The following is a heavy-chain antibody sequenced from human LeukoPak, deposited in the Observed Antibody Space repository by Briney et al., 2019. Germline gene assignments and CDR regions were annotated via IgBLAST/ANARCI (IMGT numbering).Heavy chain of an antibody. J-gene: IGHJ4*02. Sequence: GGSLRLSCAASGFTFSSYAMHWVRQAPGKGLEWVAVISYDGSNKYYADSVKGRFTISRDNSKNTLYLQMNSLRAEDTAVYYCVRVRGDYYFDYWGQGTLVTVSS. V-gene: IGHV3-30-3*01. CDR3: VRVRGDYYFDY. CDR2: ISYDGSNK. CDR1: GFTFSSYA. D-gene: IGHD2-21*02.